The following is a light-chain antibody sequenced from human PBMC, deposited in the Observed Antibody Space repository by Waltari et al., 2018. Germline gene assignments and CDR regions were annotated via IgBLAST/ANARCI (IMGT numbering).Light chain of an antibody. CDR1: SNDCGCYNS. CDR2: DVS. CDR3: SSQSSNDVVL. V-gene: IGLV2-14*03. Sequence: QSALTQPASVSGSPGQSVTIFFAGTSNDCGCYNSVLWYQDHPGQAPRVIIYDVSDRPSGVSDRFSGSKSGNTASLTISGLQAEDEADYYCSSQSSNDVVLFGGGTKLTVL. J-gene: IGLJ2*01.